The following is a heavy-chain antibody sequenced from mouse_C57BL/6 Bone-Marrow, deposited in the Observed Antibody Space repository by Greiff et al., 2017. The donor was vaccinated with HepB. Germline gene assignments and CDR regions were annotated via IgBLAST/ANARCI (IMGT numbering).Heavy chain of an antibody. J-gene: IGHJ3*01. Sequence: VQLVESGPGLVAPSQSLSITCTVSGFSLTSYGVDWVRQPPGKGLEWLGVIWGGGSTNYNSALMSRLSLSKDNSKSQVFLKMNSLQTDDTAMYYCAKLGYYGSSYVRVWFAYWGQGTLVTVSA. V-gene: IGHV2-9*01. CDR3: AKLGYYGSSYVRVWFAY. CDR1: GFSLTSYG. CDR2: IWGGGST. D-gene: IGHD1-1*01.